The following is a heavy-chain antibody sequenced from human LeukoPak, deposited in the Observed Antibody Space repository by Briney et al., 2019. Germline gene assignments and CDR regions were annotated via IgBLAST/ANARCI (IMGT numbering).Heavy chain of an antibody. CDR2: IFYSGST. CDR1: SGSISTSNYY. CDR3: ARGTASSWKYYFDS. J-gene: IGHJ4*02. V-gene: IGHV4-39*07. Sequence: KASETLSLTCTVSSGSISTSNYYWGWVRQPPGKALEWIGNIFYSGSTYYNPSLKSRVTISVGTSKNQFSLKLSSVTAADTAVYYCARGTASSWKYYFDSWGQGTLVTVSS. D-gene: IGHD6-13*01.